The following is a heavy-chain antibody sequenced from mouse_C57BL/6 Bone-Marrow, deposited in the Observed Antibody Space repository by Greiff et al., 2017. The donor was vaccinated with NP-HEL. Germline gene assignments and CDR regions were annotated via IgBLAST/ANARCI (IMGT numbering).Heavy chain of an antibody. CDR1: GFSLTSYA. CDR3: ARFPYYYGSSYEFAY. V-gene: IGHV2-9-1*01. J-gene: IGHJ3*01. CDR2: IWTGGGT. Sequence: VMLVESGPGLVAPSQSLSITCTVSGFSLTSYAISWVRQPPGKGLEWLGVIWTGGGTNYNSALKSRLSISKDNSKSQVFLKMNSLQTDDTARYYCARFPYYYGSSYEFAYWGQGTLVTVSA. D-gene: IGHD1-1*01.